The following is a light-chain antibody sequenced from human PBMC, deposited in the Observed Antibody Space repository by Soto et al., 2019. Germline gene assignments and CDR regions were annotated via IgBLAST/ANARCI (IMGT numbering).Light chain of an antibody. CDR2: GAS. CDR3: QQDGSLSWT. V-gene: IGKV3-20*01. CDR1: QSVSNN. Sequence: EIVMTQSPVTLSVSTGERATLSCRASQSVSNNLAWYQQKPGQAPRLLIYGASGRATGIPDRFSGSGSGTDFTLTISRLEPEDFAVYYCQQDGSLSWTFGQGTKVDIK. J-gene: IGKJ1*01.